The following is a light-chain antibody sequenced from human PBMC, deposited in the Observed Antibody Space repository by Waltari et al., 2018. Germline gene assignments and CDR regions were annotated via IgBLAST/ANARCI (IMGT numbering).Light chain of an antibody. V-gene: IGKV3-20*01. Sequence: EIVLTQSPGTLSLSPGERATLSCRASQSVSSSYLAWYQQKPGQAPRLLIYGASCRATGIPDRFSGSGSGTDFTLTISRLEPEDFAVYYCQQYERSPETFGQGTKVEIK. CDR2: GAS. CDR1: QSVSSSY. J-gene: IGKJ1*01. CDR3: QQYERSPET.